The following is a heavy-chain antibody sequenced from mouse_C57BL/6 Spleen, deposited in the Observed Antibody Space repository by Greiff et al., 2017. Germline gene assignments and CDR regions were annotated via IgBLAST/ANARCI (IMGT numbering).Heavy chain of an antibody. V-gene: IGHV1-4*01. D-gene: IGHD1-1*01. CDR1: GYTFTSYT. CDR2: INPSSGYT. Sequence: VQLQQSGAELARPGASVKMSCKASGYTFTSYTMHWVKQRPGQGLEWIGYINPSSGYTKYNQKFKDKATLTADKSSNTAYMQLSSLTSEDSAVYYCARDYGSSYEYFDVWGTGTTVTVSS. J-gene: IGHJ1*03. CDR3: ARDYGSSYEYFDV.